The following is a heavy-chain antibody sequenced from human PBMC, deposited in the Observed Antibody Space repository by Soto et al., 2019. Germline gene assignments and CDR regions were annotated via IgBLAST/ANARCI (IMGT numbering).Heavy chain of an antibody. V-gene: IGHV3-30-3*01. CDR1: GLDFDDFA. CDR2: ISYDGSNK. CDR3: ARDLTVAYYGSGSYYPPGY. Sequence: PGGSLRLSCVGTGLDFDDFAMHWVRQAPGKGLEWVAVISYDGSNKYYADSVKGRFTISRDNSKNTLYLQMNSLRAEDTAVYYCARDLTVAYYGSGSYYPPGYWGQGTLVTVSS. J-gene: IGHJ4*02. D-gene: IGHD3-10*01.